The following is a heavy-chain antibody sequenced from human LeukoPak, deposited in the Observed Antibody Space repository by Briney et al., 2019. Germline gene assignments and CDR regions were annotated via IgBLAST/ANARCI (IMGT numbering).Heavy chain of an antibody. D-gene: IGHD2-2*01. J-gene: IGHJ4*02. Sequence: GGSLRLSCAASGFTFSSYAMHWVRQAPGKGLEYVSAISSNGGSTYYANSVKGRFTISRDNSKNTLYLQMGSLRAEDTAVYYCARVHSYCSSTSCLDYWGQGTLVTVSS. CDR2: ISSNGGST. CDR3: ARVHSYCSSTSCLDY. V-gene: IGHV3-64*01. CDR1: GFTFSSYA.